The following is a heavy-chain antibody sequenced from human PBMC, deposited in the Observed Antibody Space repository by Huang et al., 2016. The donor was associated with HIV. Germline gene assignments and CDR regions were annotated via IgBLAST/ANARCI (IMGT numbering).Heavy chain of an antibody. CDR2: IKQDEREK. J-gene: IGHJ6*02. CDR1: TFRFGAYW. Sequence: VESGGRLVQPGGSIRLSCVGSTFRFGAYWMSWVRQSPGKGLEVVAKIKQDEREKYYVDSVKGRVNISRDNAKKVLCLEMNNVRVEDTATYYCATKTAAMDIWGQGTTVTVS. V-gene: IGHV3-7*01. CDR3: ATKTAAMDI. D-gene: IGHD1-7*01.